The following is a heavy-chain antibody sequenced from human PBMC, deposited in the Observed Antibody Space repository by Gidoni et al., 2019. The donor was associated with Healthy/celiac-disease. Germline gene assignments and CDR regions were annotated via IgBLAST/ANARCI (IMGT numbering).Heavy chain of an antibody. CDR3: ANQEVGYSSGFDP. J-gene: IGHJ5*02. CDR2: ISGSGGST. Sequence: VQLLESGGGLVQHGGSMRLSCAASGFPFSSYAMSWVRQDPWKGLELVSSISGSGGSTYYAVSVKGRFTIFRDNSKNPLYLQMNSLRAEDTAVYYCANQEVGYSSGFDPWGQGTLVTVSS. CDR1: GFPFSSYA. V-gene: IGHV3-23*01. D-gene: IGHD6-19*01.